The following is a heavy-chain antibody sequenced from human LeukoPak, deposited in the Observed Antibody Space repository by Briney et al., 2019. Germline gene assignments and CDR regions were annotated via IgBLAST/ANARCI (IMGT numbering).Heavy chain of an antibody. Sequence: SETLSFTCTVSRGSISDYYWSWIRQPPGKGLEWIAYVYYTGDTLYNPSLKSRLTMSIDTSKNSFSLKLTSVTTADSAIYYCAGQPVGGVREFQHWGQGTLITVSS. CDR1: RGSISDYY. V-gene: IGHV4-59*01. D-gene: IGHD3-16*01. CDR3: AGQPVGGVREFQH. CDR2: VYYTGDT. J-gene: IGHJ1*01.